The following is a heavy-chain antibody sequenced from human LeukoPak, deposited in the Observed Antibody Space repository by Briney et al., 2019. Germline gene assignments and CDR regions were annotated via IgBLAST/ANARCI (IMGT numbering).Heavy chain of an antibody. CDR1: GYTFTGYY. Sequence: ASVKVSCKASGYTFTGYYMHWVRQAPGKGLEWMGWINPNSGGTNYAQKFQGRVTMNRDTSISTAYMELSRLRSDDTAVYYCARVPYDFWCGTNAFDIWGQGTMVTVSS. V-gene: IGHV1-2*02. CDR2: INPNSGGT. CDR3: ARVPYDFWCGTNAFDI. D-gene: IGHD3-3*01. J-gene: IGHJ3*02.